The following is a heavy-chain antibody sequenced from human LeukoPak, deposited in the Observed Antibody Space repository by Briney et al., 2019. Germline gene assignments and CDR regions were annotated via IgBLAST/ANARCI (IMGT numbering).Heavy chain of an antibody. D-gene: IGHD2-15*01. J-gene: IGHJ3*02. CDR2: ISAYNGNT. V-gene: IGHV1-18*01. Sequence: ASVKVSCKASGYTFTSYGISWVRQAPGQGLEWMGWISAYNGNTNYAQKLQGRVTMTTDTSTSTAYMELRSLRSDDTAVYYCARDLVTVVVVAGAFDIWGQGTMVTVSS. CDR1: GYTFTSYG. CDR3: ARDLVTVVVVAGAFDI.